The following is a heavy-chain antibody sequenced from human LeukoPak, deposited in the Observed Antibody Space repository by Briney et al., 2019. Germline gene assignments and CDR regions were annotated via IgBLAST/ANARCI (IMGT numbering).Heavy chain of an antibody. J-gene: IGHJ4*02. Sequence: PSETLSLTCTVSGGSISSYYWGWIRQAPGKGLEWIGNIYYNERTNYSGRTNYNSSLKSRVTISVDTSKNQFSLKVASVTPADTALYYCARISGYCSSTSCYTDYFDYWGQGTLVTVSS. CDR1: GGSISSYY. CDR3: ARISGYCSSTSCYTDYFDY. CDR2: IYYNERTNYSGRT. D-gene: IGHD2-2*02. V-gene: IGHV4-59*08.